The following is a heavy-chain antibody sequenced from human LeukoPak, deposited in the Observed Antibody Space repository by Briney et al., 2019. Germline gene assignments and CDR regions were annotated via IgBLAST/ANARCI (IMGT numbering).Heavy chain of an antibody. D-gene: IGHD5-12*01. V-gene: IGHV3-30-3*01. Sequence: GGSLRLSCTASGFTFNKFALHWVRQAPGKGLEWVAILSYDEVKSFYSASVKGRFTISRDNTKNTLYLQMNNLGPEDTAIYYCARGRGATIPYWGQGTLVTVSS. CDR3: ARGRGATIPY. CDR2: LSYDEVKS. CDR1: GFTFNKFA. J-gene: IGHJ4*02.